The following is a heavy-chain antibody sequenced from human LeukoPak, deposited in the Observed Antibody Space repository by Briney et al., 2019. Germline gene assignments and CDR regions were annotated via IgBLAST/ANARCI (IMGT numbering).Heavy chain of an antibody. CDR3: ARAYYYGSGSYYNAHYFNY. V-gene: IGHV3-21*01. CDR2: ISSSSSYI. Sequence: PGGSLRLSCAASGFTFSSYSMKRGRETPGKGLECVSSISSSSSYIYYADSVKGRFTISRDNAKNSLYLQMNSLRAEDTAVYYCARAYYYGSGSYYNAHYFNYWGQGTLVTVSS. D-gene: IGHD3-10*01. J-gene: IGHJ4*02. CDR1: GFTFSSYS.